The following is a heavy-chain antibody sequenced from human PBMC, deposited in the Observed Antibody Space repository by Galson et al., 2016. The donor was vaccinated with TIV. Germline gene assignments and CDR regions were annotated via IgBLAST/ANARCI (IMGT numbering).Heavy chain of an antibody. CDR1: GGTFSSYA. J-gene: IGHJ6*03. D-gene: IGHD5-18*01. CDR3: ARSEYSYGQYYYYYYMDV. CDR2: IIPIFGTA. V-gene: IGHV1-69*13. Sequence: SVKVSCKASGGTFSSYAISWVRQAPGQGLEWMGGIIPIFGTANYAQKFQGRVTITADESTSTAYMELRSQRSEATAVFYCARSEYSYGQYYYYYYMDVWGKGTTVIVSS.